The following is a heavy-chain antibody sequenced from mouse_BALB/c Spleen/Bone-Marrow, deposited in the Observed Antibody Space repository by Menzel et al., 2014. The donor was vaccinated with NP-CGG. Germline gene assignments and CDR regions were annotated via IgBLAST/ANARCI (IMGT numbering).Heavy chain of an antibody. Sequence: VKLQESGAELVRPGTSVKVSCKASGYAFTNYLVEWVKQRPGQGLEWIGVINPGSGGTNYNEKFKGKATLTADKSSITAYMQLSSLTSDDSAVYFCARWDYAMDYWGQGTSVTVSS. J-gene: IGHJ4*01. CDR2: INPGSGGT. CDR1: GYAFTNYL. V-gene: IGHV1-54*01. CDR3: ARWDYAMDY.